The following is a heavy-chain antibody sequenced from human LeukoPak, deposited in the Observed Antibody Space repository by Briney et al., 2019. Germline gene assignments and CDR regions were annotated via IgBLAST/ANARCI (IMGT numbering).Heavy chain of an antibody. Sequence: PGRSLRLSCAASGFTFSAYGMHWVRQAPGKGLEWVAVIWYDGNNKYYADSVKGRFTISRDNSKNTLYLQMNSLRAEDTAVYYCARDGGDTVTSPFDYWGQGTLVTLSS. V-gene: IGHV3-33*01. CDR1: GFTFSAYG. D-gene: IGHD5-18*01. CDR3: ARDGGDTVTSPFDY. J-gene: IGHJ4*02. CDR2: IWYDGNNK.